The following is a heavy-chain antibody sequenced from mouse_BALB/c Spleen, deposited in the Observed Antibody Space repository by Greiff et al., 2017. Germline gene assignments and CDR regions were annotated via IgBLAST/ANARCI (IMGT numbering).Heavy chain of an antibody. J-gene: IGHJ2*01. D-gene: IGHD2-10*01. CDR2: IRNKANGYTT. CDR3: ARDLAYDGRYFDY. Sequence: EVMLVESGGGLVQPGGSLRLSCATSGFTFTDYYMSWVRQPPGKALEWLGFIRNKANGYTTEYSASVKGQFTISRDNSQSILYLQMNTLRAEDSATYYCARDLAYDGRYFDYWGQGTTLTVSA. CDR1: GFTFTDYY. V-gene: IGHV7-3*02.